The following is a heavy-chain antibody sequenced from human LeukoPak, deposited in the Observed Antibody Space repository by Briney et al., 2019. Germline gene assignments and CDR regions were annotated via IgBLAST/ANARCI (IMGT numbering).Heavy chain of an antibody. D-gene: IGHD2-2*01. CDR1: GGSISSSSYY. J-gene: IGHJ4*02. CDR2: IYYSGST. V-gene: IGHV4-30-4*08. Sequence: SETLSLTCTVSGGSISSSSYYWGWIRQPPGKGLEWIGYIYYSGSTYYNPSLKSRVTISVDTSKNQFSLKLSSVTAADTAVYYCARGSMMSSHTLPDYWGQGTLVTVSS. CDR3: ARGSMMSSHTLPDY.